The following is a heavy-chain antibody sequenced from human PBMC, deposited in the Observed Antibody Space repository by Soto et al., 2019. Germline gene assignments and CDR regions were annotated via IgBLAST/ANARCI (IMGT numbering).Heavy chain of an antibody. CDR2: ISSGGATI. J-gene: IGHJ4*02. D-gene: IGHD3-10*01. Sequence: GGSLRLSCEASGFAFNGYSLNWVRQAPGKGLEWVSYISSGGATIYYADSVKGRFTISRDNGKNSLYLQMNGLRAEDTAVYYCARDGVGGVIKGVYFDFWGQGTLVTVSS. CDR1: GFAFNGYS. V-gene: IGHV3-48*01. CDR3: ARDGVGGVIKGVYFDF.